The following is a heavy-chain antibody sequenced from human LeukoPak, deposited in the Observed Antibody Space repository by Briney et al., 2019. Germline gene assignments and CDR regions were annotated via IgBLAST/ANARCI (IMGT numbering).Heavy chain of an antibody. J-gene: IGHJ6*02. Sequence: SVKVSCKASGGTFSSYAISWVRQAPGQGLEWMGGIIPIFGTANYAQKFQGRVTITADESTSTAYMELSSLRSEDTAVYYCASPYCSSTSCYSVLYGMDVWGQGTTVTVSS. D-gene: IGHD2-2*01. CDR1: GGTFSSYA. CDR3: ASPYCSSTSCYSVLYGMDV. V-gene: IGHV1-69*01. CDR2: IIPIFGTA.